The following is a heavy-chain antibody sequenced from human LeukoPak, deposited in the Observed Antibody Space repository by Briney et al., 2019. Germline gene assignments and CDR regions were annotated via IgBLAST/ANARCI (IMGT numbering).Heavy chain of an antibody. D-gene: IGHD2-2*01. CDR1: GGSISSSSYY. CDR3: ARHRRIVVVPAAGGLWFDP. J-gene: IGHJ5*02. Sequence: PSETLSLTCTGSGGSISSSSYYWGWIRQPPGKGLEWIGSIYYSGSTYYNPSLTSRVTISVDTSKNQFSLKLSSVTAADTAVYYCARHRRIVVVPAAGGLWFDPWGQGTLVTVSS. CDR2: IYYSGST. V-gene: IGHV4-39*01.